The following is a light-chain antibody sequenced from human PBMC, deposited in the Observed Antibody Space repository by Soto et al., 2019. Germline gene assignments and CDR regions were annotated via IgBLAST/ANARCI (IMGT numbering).Light chain of an antibody. CDR1: QSVSSSY. CDR2: GAS. Sequence: EIVLTQSPGTLSLSPGERATLSCRASQSVSSSYLAWYQQKPGQAPRLLIYGASSRATGIPDRFSGSGSGTDVTLTISRLEPEDFAVYYWEQYGSSRWTCGQGTKVEIK. V-gene: IGKV3-20*01. CDR3: EQYGSSRWT. J-gene: IGKJ1*01.